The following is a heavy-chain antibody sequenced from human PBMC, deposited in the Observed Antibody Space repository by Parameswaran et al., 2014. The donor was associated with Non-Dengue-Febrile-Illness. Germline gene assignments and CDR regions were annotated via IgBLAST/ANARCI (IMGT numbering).Heavy chain of an antibody. CDR3: AKDLYYYGSGSYYNEALYYYYGMDV. V-gene: IGHV3-23*01. D-gene: IGHD3-10*01. J-gene: IGHJ6*02. Sequence: RWIRQPPGKGLEWVSAISGSGGSTYYADSVKGRFTISRDNSKNTLYLQMNSLRAEDTAVYYCAKDLYYYGSGSYYNEALYYYYGMDVWGQGTTVTVSS. CDR2: ISGSGGST.